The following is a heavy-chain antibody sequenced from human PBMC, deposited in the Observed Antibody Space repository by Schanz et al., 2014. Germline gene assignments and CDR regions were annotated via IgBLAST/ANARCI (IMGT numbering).Heavy chain of an antibody. CDR2: ISYDGSSK. V-gene: IGHV3-33*08. J-gene: IGHJ4*02. CDR1: GFTFSDYY. Sequence: VHLLESGGGLVQPGGSLRLSCAASGFTFSDYYMTWIRQAPGKGLEWVALISYDGSSKNHADSVQGRFTISRDNSKNALYLQMDSLRAEDTAVYYCARDGDFDYWGQGTLVTVSS. CDR3: ARDGDFDY.